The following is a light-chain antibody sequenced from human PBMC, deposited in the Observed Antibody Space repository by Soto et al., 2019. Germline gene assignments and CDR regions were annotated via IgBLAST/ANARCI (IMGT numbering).Light chain of an antibody. V-gene: IGKV3-20*01. CDR1: QSVPRSY. CDR2: GTS. J-gene: IGKJ5*01. CDR3: QQYGSSIT. Sequence: EIVLTQSPGTLSLSPGEMATLSCRASQSVPRSYLAWYQQKPGQAPRLLIYGTSSRATGIPDRFSGSGSGTDFTLTISRLEPEDFAVFYCQQYGSSITFGQGTRLEIK.